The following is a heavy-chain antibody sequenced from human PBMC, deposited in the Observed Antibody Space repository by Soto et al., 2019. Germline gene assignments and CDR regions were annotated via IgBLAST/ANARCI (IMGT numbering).Heavy chain of an antibody. D-gene: IGHD2-2*01. CDR2: IIPIPGTA. J-gene: IGHJ6*02. Sequence: QVQLVQSGAEAKNPGSSVKVSCKASGGTFGSYAISWVRQSPGQGLEWMGGIIPIPGTANYAQKFQGGVTIAADESTSTAYMELSSLRSEDTAVYYCARAQGSSTSLEIYYYYYYGMDVWGQGTTVTVSS. CDR1: GGTFGSYA. CDR3: ARAQGSSTSLEIYYYYYYGMDV. V-gene: IGHV1-69*01.